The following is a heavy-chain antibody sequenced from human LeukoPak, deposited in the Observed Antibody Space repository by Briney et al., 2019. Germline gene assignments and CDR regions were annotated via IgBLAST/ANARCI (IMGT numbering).Heavy chain of an antibody. D-gene: IGHD2-2*02. CDR1: GGSISSYY. CDR3: ARDGSSYQLLYSDWFDP. V-gene: IGHV4-4*07. CDR2: IYTSGST. Sequence: KPSETLSLTCTVSGGSISSYYWSWIRQPAGKGLEWIGRIYTSGSTNYNPSLKSRVTMSVDTSKNQFSLKLSSVTAADTAVYYCARDGSSYQLLYSDWFDPWGQGTLVTVSS. J-gene: IGHJ5*02.